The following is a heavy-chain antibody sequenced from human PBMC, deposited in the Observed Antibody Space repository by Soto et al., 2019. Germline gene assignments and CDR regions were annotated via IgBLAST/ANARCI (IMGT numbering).Heavy chain of an antibody. CDR2: IKQDGSET. J-gene: IGHJ4*02. CDR1: GFLFDNFW. D-gene: IGHD6-19*01. V-gene: IGHV3-7*01. CDR3: ARDTGATVAGTFDF. Sequence: QLVQSGGGLVQPGGSLRLSCAASGFLFDNFWMTWVRQAPGKGLEWVANIKQDGSETHYVDSVKGRFTISRDNSRDSLYLQMNSLRAEDTAMYYCARDTGATVAGTFDFWGQGTLVTVSS.